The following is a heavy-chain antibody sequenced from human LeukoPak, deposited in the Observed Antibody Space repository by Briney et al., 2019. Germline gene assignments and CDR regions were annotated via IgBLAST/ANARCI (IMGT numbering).Heavy chain of an antibody. CDR2: IVVGSGNT. D-gene: IGHD5-12*01. J-gene: IGHJ4*02. V-gene: IGHV1-58*01. CDR1: GFTFTSSA. Sequence: SVKVSCKASGFTFTSSAVQWVRQARGRRLEWIGWIVVGSGNTNYAQKFQERVTITRDMSTSTAYMELSSLRSEDTAVYYCAADPVTTDLRGYSGYDQCWGQGTLVTVSS. CDR3: AADPVTTDLRGYSGYDQC.